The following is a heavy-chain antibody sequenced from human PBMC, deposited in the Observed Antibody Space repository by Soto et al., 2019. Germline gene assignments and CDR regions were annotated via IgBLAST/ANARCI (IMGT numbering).Heavy chain of an antibody. CDR3: ARGGLVAQRPSWFDP. Sequence: ASVQVSCKASGYTFTGYYMHWVRQAPGQGLEWMGWINPNSGGTNYAQKFQGRVTMTRDTSISTAYMELSRLRSDDTAVYYCARGGLVAQRPSWFDPWGKGTLVTVSS. V-gene: IGHV1-2*02. CDR1: GYTFTGYY. CDR2: INPNSGGT. D-gene: IGHD5-12*01. J-gene: IGHJ5*02.